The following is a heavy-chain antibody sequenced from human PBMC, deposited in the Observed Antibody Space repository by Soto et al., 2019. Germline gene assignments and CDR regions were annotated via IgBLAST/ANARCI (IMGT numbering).Heavy chain of an antibody. D-gene: IGHD3-10*01. CDR2: FSSTGST. CDR1: GASITHYY. V-gene: IGHV4-59*01. Sequence: PSETLSLTCAVSGASITHYYWNWIRQSPGKGLEWIVSFSSTGSTVYNPSLGSRVTISLDTSKNQFSLTLNSVTAADTAVYYCAVLLAGGGGDGNWGQGTLVTVSS. J-gene: IGHJ4*02. CDR3: AVLLAGGGGDGN.